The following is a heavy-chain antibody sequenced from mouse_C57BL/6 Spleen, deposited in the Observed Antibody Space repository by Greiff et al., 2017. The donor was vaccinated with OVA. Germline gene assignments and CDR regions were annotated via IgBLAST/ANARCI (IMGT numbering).Heavy chain of an antibody. CDR1: GYTFTSYW. D-gene: IGHD1-1*01. Sequence: QVQLQQPGAELVRPGSSVKLSCKASGYTFTSYWMHWVKQRPIQGLEWIGNIDPYDSETHYNQKFKDKDTLTVDKSSNTAYMQLSSLTSENSAVYCCAKKTGSSPWYFGVWGTGTTVTVSS. J-gene: IGHJ1*03. CDR3: AKKTGSSPWYFGV. CDR2: IDPYDSET. V-gene: IGHV1-52*01.